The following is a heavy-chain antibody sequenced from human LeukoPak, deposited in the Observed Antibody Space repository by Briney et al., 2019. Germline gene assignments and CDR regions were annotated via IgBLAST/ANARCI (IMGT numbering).Heavy chain of an antibody. CDR3: ARRANKDAYNYDYYDC. D-gene: IGHD5-24*01. J-gene: IGHJ4*02. V-gene: IGHV5-51*01. CDR1: GYSFSKYW. Sequence: GESLKISCKGSGYSFSKYWIGWVRQMPGKGLEWMGLIYPGDSDIRYSPSFKGQVTVSADKSINTAYMEWSSLKASDTAVYYCARRANKDAYNYDYYDCWGQGTLVSVSS. CDR2: IYPGDSDI.